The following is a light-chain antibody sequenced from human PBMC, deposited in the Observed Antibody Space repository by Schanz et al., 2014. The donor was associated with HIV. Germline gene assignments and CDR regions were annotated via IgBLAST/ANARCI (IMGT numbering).Light chain of an antibody. Sequence: QSALTQPASVSGSPGQSITISCTGTSSDVGSYNLVSWYQQHPGKAPKLMIYDVSNRPSGVSNRFSGSKSGNTASLTISGLQAEDEADYYCSSHAGSNKVFGGGTKLTV. V-gene: IGLV2-14*02. CDR1: SSDVGSYNL. J-gene: IGLJ2*01. CDR2: DVS. CDR3: SSHAGSNKV.